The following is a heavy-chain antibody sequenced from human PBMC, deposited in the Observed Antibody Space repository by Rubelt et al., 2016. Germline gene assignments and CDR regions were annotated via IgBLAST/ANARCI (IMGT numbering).Heavy chain of an antibody. D-gene: IGHD3-10*01. J-gene: IGHJ4*02. CDR3: ARDHPPERGAGVFDY. V-gene: IGHV1-69*04. Sequence: MGRIIPILGIANCAQKFQGRVTITADKSTSTAYMELSSLRSEDTAVYYCARDHPPERGAGVFDYWGQGTLVTVSS. CDR2: IIPILGIA.